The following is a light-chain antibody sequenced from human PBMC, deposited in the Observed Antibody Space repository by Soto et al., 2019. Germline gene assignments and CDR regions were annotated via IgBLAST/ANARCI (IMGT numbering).Light chain of an antibody. Sequence: QSVLTQSPSASASLGASVKLTCTLSSGHSSYAIAWYQQQPEKGPRYLMNRNSDGSHSKGDGIPDRFSGSSSGAEHYLTISSLHSEDEADYYCQTWGTGAWVFGGGTKLTVL. CDR2: RNSDGSH. CDR3: QTWGTGAWV. CDR1: SGHSSYA. J-gene: IGLJ3*02. V-gene: IGLV4-69*01.